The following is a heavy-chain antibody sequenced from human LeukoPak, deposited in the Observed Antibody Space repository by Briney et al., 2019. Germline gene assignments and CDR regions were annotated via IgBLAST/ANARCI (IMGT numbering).Heavy chain of an antibody. CDR2: ISYDGSNK. CDR1: GFTFSSYA. D-gene: IGHD2-15*01. Sequence: GSLRLSCAASGFTFSSYAMSWVRQAPGKGLEWVAVISYDGSNKYYADSVKGRFTISRDNSKNTLYLQMNSLRAEDTAVYYCAKAGWSYWGQGTLVTVSS. J-gene: IGHJ4*02. CDR3: AKAGWSY. V-gene: IGHV3-30*18.